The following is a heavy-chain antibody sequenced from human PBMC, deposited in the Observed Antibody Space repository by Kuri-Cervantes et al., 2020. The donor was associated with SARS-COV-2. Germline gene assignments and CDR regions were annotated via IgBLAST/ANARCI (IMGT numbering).Heavy chain of an antibody. D-gene: IGHD5-18*01. CDR2: VYRPGST. V-gene: IGHV4-38-2*02. CDR3: ARTRANVDTPFVA. J-gene: IGHJ5*02. CDR1: GYSISSGHY. Sequence: SETLSLTCTVSGYSISSGHYWGWIRQPPGKGLERIGSVYRPGSTYYSSSLKSRVTISIDMSKSHFSLKLSSVTAADTAVYYCARTRANVDTPFVAWGQGTLVTVSS.